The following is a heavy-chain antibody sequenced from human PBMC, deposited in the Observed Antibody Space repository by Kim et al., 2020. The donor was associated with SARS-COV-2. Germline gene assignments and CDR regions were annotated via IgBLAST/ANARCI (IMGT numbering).Heavy chain of an antibody. J-gene: IGHJ4*02. CDR3: ARHLSWELPHFDY. V-gene: IGHV4-39*01. D-gene: IGHD1-26*01. CDR1: GGSISSSSYY. Sequence: SETLSLTCTVSGGSISSSSYYWGWIRQPPGKGLEWIGSIYYSGSTYYNPSLKSRVTISVDTSKNQFSLKLSSVTAADTAVYYCARHLSWELPHFDYWGQGTLVTVSS. CDR2: IYYSGST.